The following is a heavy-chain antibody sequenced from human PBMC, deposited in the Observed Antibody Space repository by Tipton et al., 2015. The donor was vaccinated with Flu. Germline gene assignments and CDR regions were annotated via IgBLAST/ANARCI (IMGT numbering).Heavy chain of an antibody. CDR2: ISRGSSYI. V-gene: IGHV3-21*01. D-gene: IGHD1/OR15-1a*01. CDR3: ATGRGAGSTGTTNDYYYGMDV. Sequence: VQLVQSGGGLVKPGGSLRLSCIGSTSTFSTYSMNWVRQAPGKGLEWVSSISRGSSYIYYADSVQGRFTISRDNAKRSLFLQMDSLRAEDTAVYYCATGRGAGSTGTTNDYYYGMDVWGQGTTVTVS. CDR1: TSTFSTYS. J-gene: IGHJ6*02.